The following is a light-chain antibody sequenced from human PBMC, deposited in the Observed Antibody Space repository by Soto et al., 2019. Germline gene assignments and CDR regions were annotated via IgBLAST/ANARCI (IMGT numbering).Light chain of an antibody. V-gene: IGKV2-28*01. Sequence: DFVMTGSAVSLVVTPGEAGSVSCSSWEWLLHSNGYHYLDWYLQKPGQSPQLLIYLGSNRASGVPDRFSGSGSGTDFTLKISRVEAEDVGVYYCMQALHSPWTFGQGTKVDIK. CDR3: MQALHSPWT. J-gene: IGKJ1*01. CDR1: EWLLHSNGYHY. CDR2: LGS.